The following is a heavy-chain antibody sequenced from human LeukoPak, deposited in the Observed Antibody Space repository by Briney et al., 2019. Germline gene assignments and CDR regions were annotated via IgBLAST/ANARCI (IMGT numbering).Heavy chain of an antibody. CDR2: IYSGGST. CDR3: ARDLRDNGAFDI. CDR1: GFSVSSNY. J-gene: IGHJ3*02. D-gene: IGHD2-8*01. Sequence: GGSLRLXCAASGFSVSSNYMSWVRQAPGKGLEWVSVIYSGGSTYYADSVKGRFTISRDNSMNTLYLQMNSLRVEDTAVYYCARDLRDNGAFDIWGQGTMVTVSS. V-gene: IGHV3-53*01.